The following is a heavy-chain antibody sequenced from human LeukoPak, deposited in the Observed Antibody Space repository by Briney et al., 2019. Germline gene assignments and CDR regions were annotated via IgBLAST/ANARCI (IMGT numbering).Heavy chain of an antibody. CDR1: AFTFSHAW. CDR2: IKEDGSEK. D-gene: IGHD1-26*01. CDR3: VYGGSYYVA. V-gene: IGHV3-7*01. Sequence: GGSLRLSCAASAFTFSHAWMSWVRQAPGKGLELVANIKEDGSEKYYVDSVKGRFTISRDNAKNSLYLQINSLRAEDTAVYYCVYGGSYYVAWGQGTLVTVSS. J-gene: IGHJ5*02.